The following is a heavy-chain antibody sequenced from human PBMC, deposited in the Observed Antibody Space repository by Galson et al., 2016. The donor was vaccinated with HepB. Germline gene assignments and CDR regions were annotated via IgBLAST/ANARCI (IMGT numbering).Heavy chain of an antibody. D-gene: IGHD2-8*02. J-gene: IGHJ4*02. Sequence: SLRLSCAASGFTFSTYEMNWVRQAPGKGLEWISYIDTGGDTIHYADSVKGRFTISSDNARNSLYLQLTSLRAEDTAVYYCACMGPIVQFTGVDFWGQGTLVSVSS. CDR3: ACMGPIVQFTGVDF. CDR1: GFTFSTYE. V-gene: IGHV3-48*03. CDR2: IDTGGDTI.